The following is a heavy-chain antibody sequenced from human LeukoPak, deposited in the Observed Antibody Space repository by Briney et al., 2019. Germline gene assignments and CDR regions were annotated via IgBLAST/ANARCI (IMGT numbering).Heavy chain of an antibody. J-gene: IGHJ6*03. V-gene: IGHV4-61*02. CDR3: ARRVRSKGMDV. Sequence: PSETLSLTCTVSGDSISSGDYYWSWIRQPAGKGLEWIGRISSSGSTNYNPSLKSRVTISVDTYKNQFSLKLSSLTAADTAVYYCARRVRSKGMDVWGKGTTVTVSS. D-gene: IGHD2-2*01. CDR1: GDSISSGDYY. CDR2: ISSSGST.